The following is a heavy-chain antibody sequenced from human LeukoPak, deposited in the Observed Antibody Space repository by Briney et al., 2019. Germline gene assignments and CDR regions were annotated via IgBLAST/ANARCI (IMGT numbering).Heavy chain of an antibody. D-gene: IGHD3-10*01. J-gene: IGHJ4*02. CDR2: ISSSSSTI. CDR3: AKARDQSDY. CDR1: GFTFSSYS. V-gene: IGHV3-48*01. Sequence: GGSLRLSCAASGFTFSSYSMNWVRQAPGKGLEWVSYISSSSSTIYYADSVKGRFTISRDNAKNSLYLQMNSLRAEDTAVYYCAKARDQSDYWGQGTLVTVSS.